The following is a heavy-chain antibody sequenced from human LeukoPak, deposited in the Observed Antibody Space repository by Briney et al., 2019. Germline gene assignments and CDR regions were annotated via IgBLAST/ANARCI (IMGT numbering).Heavy chain of an antibody. D-gene: IGHD3-22*01. J-gene: IGHJ4*02. CDR2: ISWNSGSI. CDR1: GFAFDDYA. Sequence: GRSLRLSCAASGFAFDDYAMHWVRQAPGKGLEWVSGISWNSGSIGYADSVKGRFTISRDNAKNSLYLQMNSLRAEDTAVYYCARALYDSSGYYDYWGQGTLVTVSS. CDR3: ARALYDSSGYYDY. V-gene: IGHV3-9*01.